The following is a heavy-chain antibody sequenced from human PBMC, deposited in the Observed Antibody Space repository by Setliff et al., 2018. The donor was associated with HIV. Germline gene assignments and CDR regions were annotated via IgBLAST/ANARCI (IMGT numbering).Heavy chain of an antibody. D-gene: IGHD3-16*01. CDR3: ARDWAAPYYCGMDV. CDR1: GDSVTSDSYY. CDR2: IYFSGST. V-gene: IGHV4-61*02. Sequence: PSETLSLTCTVSGDSVTSDSYYWNWIRQPAGKTLEWIGRIYFSGSTNYNPSLKSRVTISIDTSKNQLSLKLSSVTAADTAVYYCARDWAAPYYCGMDVWGQGTTVTVSS. J-gene: IGHJ6*02.